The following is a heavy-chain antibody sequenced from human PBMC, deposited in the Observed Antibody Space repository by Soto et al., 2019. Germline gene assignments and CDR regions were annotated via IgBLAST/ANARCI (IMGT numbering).Heavy chain of an antibody. CDR2: IYYSWST. V-gene: IGHV4-31*03. J-gene: IGHJ5*02. CDR3: ARVLFDSRGYHTPLNWFDP. Sequence: SETLSLTCTVSGGSISRGGYYWSWIRQHPGKGLEWIGYIYYSWSTYYNPSLKSRVTISVDTSKNQFSLKLSSVTAADTAVYYCARVLFDSRGYHTPLNWFDPWGQGTLVTVSS. D-gene: IGHD3-22*01. CDR1: GGSISRGGYY.